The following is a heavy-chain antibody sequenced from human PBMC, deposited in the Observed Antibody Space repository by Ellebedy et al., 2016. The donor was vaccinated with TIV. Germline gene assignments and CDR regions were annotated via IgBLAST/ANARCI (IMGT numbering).Heavy chain of an antibody. J-gene: IGHJ4*02. Sequence: GESLKISCAASGFTFSNDWMGWVRQAPGKGLEWVATIKQDGNETYYVDSVKGPFTISRDNAKNSLYLQMNSLRAEDTAVHYCVRAVGNSGDYWGQGTLVTVSS. CDR2: IKQDGNET. D-gene: IGHD3-10*01. CDR1: GFTFSNDW. CDR3: VRAVGNSGDY. V-gene: IGHV3-7*01.